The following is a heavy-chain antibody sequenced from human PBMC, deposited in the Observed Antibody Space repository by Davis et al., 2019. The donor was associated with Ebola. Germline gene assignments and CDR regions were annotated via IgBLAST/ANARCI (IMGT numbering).Heavy chain of an antibody. Sequence: PSETLSLTCTVSGGSMSPYYWAWIRQSPGQGLEWLGEINHRGKARYNTALKSQVTMSIDTSKMQFSLRLTSVTAADTAVYYCASPHQIRGKDCFDYWDQGNLVVVSS. CDR1: GGSMSPYY. CDR2: INHRGKA. J-gene: IGHJ4*02. V-gene: IGHV4-34*01. CDR3: ASPHQIRGKDCFDY.